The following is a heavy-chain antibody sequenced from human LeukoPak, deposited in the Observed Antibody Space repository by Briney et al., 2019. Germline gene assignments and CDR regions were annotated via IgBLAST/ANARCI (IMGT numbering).Heavy chain of an antibody. CDR3: ARDGEMATIGWFDP. Sequence: PGGSLRLSCAASGFTFSSYSMNWVRQAPGKGLEWVSSISSSSSYIYYADSVKGRFTISRDNAKSSLYLQMNSLRAEDTAVYYCARDGEMATIGWFDPWGQGTLVTVSS. CDR2: ISSSSSYI. D-gene: IGHD5-24*01. CDR1: GFTFSSYS. V-gene: IGHV3-21*01. J-gene: IGHJ5*02.